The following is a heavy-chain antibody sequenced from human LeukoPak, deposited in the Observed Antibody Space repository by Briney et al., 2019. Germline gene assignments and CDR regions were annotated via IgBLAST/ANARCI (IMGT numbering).Heavy chain of an antibody. V-gene: IGHV4-31*03. CDR1: GGSISSGGYY. D-gene: IGHD3-16*01. CDR3: ARDVGEGHAFDI. Sequence: PSETLSLTCTVSGGSISSGGYYWSWIRQHPGKGLEWIGYIYYSGSTYYNPSLKSRVTISVDTSKNQFSLKLSSVTAADTAVYYCARDVGEGHAFDIWGQGTMVTVSS. J-gene: IGHJ3*02. CDR2: IYYSGST.